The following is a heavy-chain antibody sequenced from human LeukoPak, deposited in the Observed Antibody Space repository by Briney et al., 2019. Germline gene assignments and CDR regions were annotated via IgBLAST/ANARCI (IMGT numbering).Heavy chain of an antibody. J-gene: IGHJ4*02. V-gene: IGHV1-69*05. CDR1: GGTFSSYA. CDR3: AREGNDYVWGSYPESYYFDY. Sequence: ASVKVSCKASGGTFSSYAISWVRQAPGQGLEWMGGIIPIFGTANYPQKFQGRVTITTDESTSTAYMELSSLRSEDTAVYYCAREGNDYVWGSYPESYYFDYWGQGTLVTVSS. CDR2: IIPIFGTA. D-gene: IGHD3-16*02.